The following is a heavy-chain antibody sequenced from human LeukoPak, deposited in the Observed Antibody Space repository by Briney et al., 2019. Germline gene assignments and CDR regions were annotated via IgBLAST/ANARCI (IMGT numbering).Heavy chain of an antibody. J-gene: IGHJ4*02. Sequence: GGSLRLSCRFSGLSFGDSAVTWVRQAPGKGLEWVGCTRSKVYRGSTDYAASVKDRFIISRDESNSIAYLQMDRLRSEDTAVYYCARGERDFDYWGQGTLVTVSS. CDR1: GLSFGDSA. CDR3: ARGERDFDY. D-gene: IGHD3-16*01. V-gene: IGHV3-49*04. CDR2: TRSKVYRGST.